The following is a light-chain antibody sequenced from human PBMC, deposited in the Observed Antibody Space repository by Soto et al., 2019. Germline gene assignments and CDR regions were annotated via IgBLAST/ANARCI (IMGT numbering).Light chain of an antibody. CDR1: QGISSY. CDR3: QQLNSYSFT. J-gene: IGKJ3*01. Sequence: DIQLTQSPSFLSASVGDRVTITWRASQGISSYLAWYQQKPGKAPKLLIYAASTLQSGVPSRFSGSGSGTDFTLTISSLQPEDFATYYCQQLNSYSFTFGPGTKVDIK. CDR2: AAS. V-gene: IGKV1-9*01.